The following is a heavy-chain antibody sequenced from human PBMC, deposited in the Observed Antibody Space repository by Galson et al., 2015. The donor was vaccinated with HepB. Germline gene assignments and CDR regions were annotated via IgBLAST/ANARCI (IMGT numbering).Heavy chain of an antibody. V-gene: IGHV3-21*01. J-gene: IGHJ5*01. CDR3: VRDTGRTGGLWFGP. CDR1: GFTFSAHT. D-gene: IGHD3/OR15-3a*01. Sequence: SLRLSCAASGFTFSAHTMNWVRQAPGKGLEWVSAIGASSSYVYYADSVKGRFTISRDDAKKLVHLQMNSLRAEDTAVYHCVRDTGRTGGLWFGPWGQGTLVAVPS. CDR2: IGASSSYV.